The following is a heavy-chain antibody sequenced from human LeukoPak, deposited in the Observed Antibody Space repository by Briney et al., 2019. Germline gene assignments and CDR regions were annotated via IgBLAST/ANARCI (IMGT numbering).Heavy chain of an antibody. J-gene: IGHJ4*02. Sequence: PGGSLRLSCAASGFTFSSYSMNWVRQAPGKGLEWVSYISSSSSTIYYADSVKGRFTISRDNSKNTLYLQMNSLRAEDTAVYYCARAGSSLSPDYWGQGTLVTVSS. V-gene: IGHV3-48*01. CDR1: GFTFSSYS. CDR2: ISSSSSTI. D-gene: IGHD6-6*01. CDR3: ARAGSSLSPDY.